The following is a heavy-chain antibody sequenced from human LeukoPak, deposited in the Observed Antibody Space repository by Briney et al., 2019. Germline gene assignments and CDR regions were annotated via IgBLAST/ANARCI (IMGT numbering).Heavy chain of an antibody. CDR1: GGSISSYY. Sequence: SETLSLTCTVSGGSISSYYWSWIRQPPGKGLDWIGYIYYSGSTNYNPSLKSRVTISVDTSKNQFSLKLKSVTAADTAVYYCARRTQDSSGLETFDYWGQGTLVTVSS. D-gene: IGHD3-22*01. CDR3: ARRTQDSSGLETFDY. J-gene: IGHJ4*02. V-gene: IGHV4-59*01. CDR2: IYYSGST.